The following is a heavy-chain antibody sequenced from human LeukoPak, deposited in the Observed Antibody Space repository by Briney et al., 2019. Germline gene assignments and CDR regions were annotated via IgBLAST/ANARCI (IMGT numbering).Heavy chain of an antibody. CDR2: IYSGGSA. Sequence: GGSLRLSCAASGFTVSSNYMSWVRQAPGKGLEWVSVIYSGGSAYYADSVKGRFTISRDNSKNTLYLQMNSLRAEDTAVYYCARGLGDSSGYYFGYFDYWGQGTLVTVSS. D-gene: IGHD3-22*01. V-gene: IGHV3-66*01. J-gene: IGHJ4*03. CDR3: ARGLGDSSGYYFGYFDY. CDR1: GFTVSSNY.